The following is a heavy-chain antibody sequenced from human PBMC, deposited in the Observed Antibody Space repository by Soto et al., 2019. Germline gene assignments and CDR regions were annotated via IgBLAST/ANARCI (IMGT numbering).Heavy chain of an antibody. CDR2: INAGNGNT. Sequence: ASVKVSCKASGYTFTSYAMHWVRQAPGQRLEWMGWINAGNGNTKYSQKFQGRVTITRDTSASTAYMELSSLRSEDTAVYYCARGSYEDYYYGLDVWGQGTKVTVYS. D-gene: IGHD1-26*01. V-gene: IGHV1-3*01. J-gene: IGHJ6*02. CDR1: GYTFTSYA. CDR3: ARGSYEDYYYGLDV.